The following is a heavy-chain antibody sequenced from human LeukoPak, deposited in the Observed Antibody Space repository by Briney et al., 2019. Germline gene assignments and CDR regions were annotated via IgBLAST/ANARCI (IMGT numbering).Heavy chain of an antibody. CDR2: INHSGST. D-gene: IGHD3-9*01. Sequence: SETLSLTCAVYGGSFSGYYWSWIRQPPGKGLEWIGEINHSGSTNYNPSLKSRVTISVDTSKNQFSLKLSSVTAADTAVYYCARGHNVSTGYYYFDYWGQGTLVTVSS. CDR1: GGSFSGYY. J-gene: IGHJ4*02. CDR3: ARGHNVSTGYYYFDY. V-gene: IGHV4-34*01.